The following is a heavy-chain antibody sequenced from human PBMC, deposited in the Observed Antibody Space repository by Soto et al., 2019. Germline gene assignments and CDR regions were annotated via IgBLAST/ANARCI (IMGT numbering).Heavy chain of an antibody. J-gene: IGHJ6*02. CDR3: ARLPHPRFYYYYYYGMDV. Sequence: PGESLKISCKGSGYSFTSYWIGWVRQMPGKGLEWMGIIYPGDSDTRYSPSFQGQVTISADKSISTAYLQWSSLKAPDTAMYYCARLPHPRFYYYYYYGMDVWGQGTTVTVSS. CDR2: IYPGDSDT. CDR1: GYSFTSYW. V-gene: IGHV5-51*01. D-gene: IGHD3-10*01.